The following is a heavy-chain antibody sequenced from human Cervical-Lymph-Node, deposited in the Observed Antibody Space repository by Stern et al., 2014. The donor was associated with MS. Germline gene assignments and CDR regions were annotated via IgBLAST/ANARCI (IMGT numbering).Heavy chain of an antibody. J-gene: IGHJ5*02. D-gene: IGHD6-13*01. CDR2: IFPVFGTP. CDR3: ALSSETSDRWYSLGYDL. CDR1: GGTFSQFP. Sequence: QVQLVPSGAAVTKPGSSVKVSCKASGGTFSQFPSSWVRQAPGQGLDWMGGIFPVFGTPTYAQEFRGRVTITADVATSTVYMELSSLRSDDTAVYYCALSSETSDRWYSLGYDLWGQGTLVTVSS. V-gene: IGHV1-69*01.